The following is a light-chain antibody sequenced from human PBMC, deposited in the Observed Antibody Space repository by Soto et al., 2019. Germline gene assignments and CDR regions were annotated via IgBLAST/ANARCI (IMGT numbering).Light chain of an antibody. CDR3: LSYTRNTTLL. CDR2: EVN. Sequence: QSVLTQPASVSGSPGQSITISCTGTSSDIGGYKYVSWYQHHPGRAPKFIIYEVNNRPSGVSNRFSGSKSGNTASLTIAGLQTEDEADYYCLSYTRNTTLLFGGGTQVTVL. V-gene: IGLV2-14*01. CDR1: SSDIGGYKY. J-gene: IGLJ2*01.